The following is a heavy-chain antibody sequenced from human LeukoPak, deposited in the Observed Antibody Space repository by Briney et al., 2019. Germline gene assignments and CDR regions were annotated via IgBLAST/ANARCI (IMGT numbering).Heavy chain of an antibody. Sequence: GESLTLSCVASQFRFPFSHYGMHWVRQAAGRGLEWVAVIWSDGTNQYYADSVKGRFTISRDNSKNTVYLQMNSLRAEDTAVYFCAKDAQRGFDYSNSLEYWGQGTLVTVSS. CDR3: AKDAQRGFDYSNSLEY. V-gene: IGHV3-33*06. CDR2: IWSDGTNQ. J-gene: IGHJ4*02. CDR1: QFRFPFSHYG. D-gene: IGHD4-11*01.